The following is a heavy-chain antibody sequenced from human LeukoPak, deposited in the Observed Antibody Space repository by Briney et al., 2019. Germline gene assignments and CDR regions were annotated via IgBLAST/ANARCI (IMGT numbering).Heavy chain of an antibody. V-gene: IGHV3-48*03. D-gene: IGHD3-16*01. Sequence: GGSLRLSCAGSGFTFPNYEMHWVRQAPGKGLERVSYISSSGNTIYYADSVKGRFTTSRDNAKNSMYMQMNSLRAEDTAVYYCARGFGPTYWGQGTLVTVSS. CDR2: ISSSGNTI. CDR1: GFTFPNYE. CDR3: ARGFGPTY. J-gene: IGHJ4*02.